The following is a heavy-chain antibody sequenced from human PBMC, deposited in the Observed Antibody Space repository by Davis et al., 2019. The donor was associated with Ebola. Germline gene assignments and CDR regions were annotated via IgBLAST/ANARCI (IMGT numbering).Heavy chain of an antibody. J-gene: IGHJ5*02. V-gene: IGHV3-23*01. CDR3: AKDQYCSSTSCYLGWFDP. CDR1: EFTVSSNY. Sequence: GVLKISCAASEFTVSSNYMMWVRQAPGKGLEWVSAISGSGGSTYYADSVKGRFTISRDNSKNTLYLQMNSLRAEDTAVYYCAKDQYCSSTSCYLGWFDPWGQGTLVTVSS. CDR2: ISGSGGST. D-gene: IGHD2-2*01.